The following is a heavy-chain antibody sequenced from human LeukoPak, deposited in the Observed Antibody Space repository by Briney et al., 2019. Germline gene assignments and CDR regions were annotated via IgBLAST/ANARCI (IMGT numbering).Heavy chain of an antibody. Sequence: GGSLRLSCAASGFTFSSYSMNWVRQAPGKGLEWVSSISSSSSYIYYADSMKGRFTISRDNAKNSLYLQMNSLRAEDTAVYYCARDSRYSGYDWVPGYWGQGTLVTVSS. CDR2: ISSSSSYI. J-gene: IGHJ4*02. V-gene: IGHV3-21*01. D-gene: IGHD5-12*01. CDR1: GFTFSSYS. CDR3: ARDSRYSGYDWVPGY.